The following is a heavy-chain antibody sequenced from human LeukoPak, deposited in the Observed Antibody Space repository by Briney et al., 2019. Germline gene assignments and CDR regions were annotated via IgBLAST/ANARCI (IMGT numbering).Heavy chain of an antibody. CDR3: ASLTRYFDY. CDR1: GGSFSGYY. Sequence: SETLSLTYAVYGGSFSGYYWSWIRQPPGKGLEWIGEINHSGSTNYNPSLKSRVTISVDTSKNQFSLKLSSVTAADTAVYYCASLTRYFDYWGQGTLVTVSS. V-gene: IGHV4-34*01. CDR2: INHSGST. J-gene: IGHJ4*02.